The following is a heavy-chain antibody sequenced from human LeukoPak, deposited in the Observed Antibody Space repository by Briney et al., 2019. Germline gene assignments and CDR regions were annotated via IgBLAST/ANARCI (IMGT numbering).Heavy chain of an antibody. CDR3: ARGPHVWLTPIAFDT. V-gene: IGHV3-23*01. D-gene: IGHD3-3*02. CDR1: GFTFSNYA. Sequence: TGGSLRLSCVASGFTFSNYAVSWVRQAPGRGLEWVSGITGSGGNTYYADSVKGRFTISRDNSKNTLYVQMNSLRDEDTAVYYSARGPHVWLTPIAFDTWVQGTNLTVSS. CDR2: ITGSGGNT. J-gene: IGHJ3*02.